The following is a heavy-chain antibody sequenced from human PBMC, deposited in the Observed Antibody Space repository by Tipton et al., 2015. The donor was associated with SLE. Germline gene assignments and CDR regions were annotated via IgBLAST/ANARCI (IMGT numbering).Heavy chain of an antibody. CDR3: ARVNRVAADVDF. D-gene: IGHD6-13*01. CDR2: LDYSGTT. J-gene: IGHJ4*02. V-gene: IGHV4-34*01. CDR1: GGSFSSYH. Sequence: LRLSCAVYGGSFSSYHWGWIRQSPGKGLEWIGNLDYSGTTYYNPSLQRRVTISLDTSTNRLSLKLSSVIAADTAVYYCARVNRVAADVDFWGQGTLVTVSS.